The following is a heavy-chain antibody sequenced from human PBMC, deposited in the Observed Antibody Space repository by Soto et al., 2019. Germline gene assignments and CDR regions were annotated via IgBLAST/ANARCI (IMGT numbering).Heavy chain of an antibody. CDR3: ARVGCSCHSGGCYYYYGLGV. Sequence: QVRLQESGPGLVKPSETLSLSCLVSGDSVGNGPYYWSWIRQSPGEGLEWIAYIYYSGSTNVNPSLESRVNISIDRSKNQFFLELRSVTAADAAVYFGARVGCSCHSGGCYYYYGLGVWGQGTTVAISS. V-gene: IGHV4-61*01. CDR2: IYYSGST. CDR1: GDSVGNGPYY. D-gene: IGHD1-26*01. J-gene: IGHJ6*02.